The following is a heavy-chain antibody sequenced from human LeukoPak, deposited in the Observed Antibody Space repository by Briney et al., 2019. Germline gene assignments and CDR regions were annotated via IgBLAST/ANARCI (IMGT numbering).Heavy chain of an antibody. Sequence: SVKVSCKAPGGTFSSYAISWMRQAPGQGLEWMGGIIPIFGTANYAQKFQGRVTITADASTSTAYMELSSLRSEGTAVYYCATVGWESLPTGDYYMDVWGKGTTVTVSS. J-gene: IGHJ6*03. CDR2: IIPIFGTA. CDR1: GGTFSSYA. V-gene: IGHV1-69*13. CDR3: ATVGWESLPTGDYYMDV. D-gene: IGHD1-26*01.